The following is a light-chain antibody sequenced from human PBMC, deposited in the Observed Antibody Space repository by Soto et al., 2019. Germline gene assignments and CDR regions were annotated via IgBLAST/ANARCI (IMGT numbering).Light chain of an antibody. CDR2: DAS. J-gene: IGKJ2*01. V-gene: IGKV1-5*01. CDR1: QTISSW. Sequence: DIPMTQSPSTLSASVGDRVTITCRASQTISSWLAWYQQKPGKAPKVLIYDASNLESGVPSRFSGSGSGTEFTLTISSLQPDDFATYYCQQYDTYPYTFGQGTKLEI. CDR3: QQYDTYPYT.